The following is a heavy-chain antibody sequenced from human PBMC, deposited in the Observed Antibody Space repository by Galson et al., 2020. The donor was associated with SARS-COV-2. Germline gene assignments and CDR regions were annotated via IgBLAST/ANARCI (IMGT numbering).Heavy chain of an antibody. J-gene: IGHJ4*02. CDR2: IDWDDDK. V-gene: IGHV2-70*01. D-gene: IGHD3-9*01. CDR1: GFSLSTSGMC. Sequence: SGPTLVKPTQTLTLTCTFSGFSLSTSGMCVSWIRQPPGKALEWLALIDWDDDKYYSTSLKTRLTISKDTSKNQVVLTMTNMDPVDTATYYCARMSYEMLAGYDRGFDYWGQGTLVTVSS. CDR3: ARMSYEMLAGYDRGFDY.